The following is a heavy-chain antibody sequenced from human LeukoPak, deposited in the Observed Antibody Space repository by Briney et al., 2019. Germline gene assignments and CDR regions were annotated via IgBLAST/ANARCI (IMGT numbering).Heavy chain of an antibody. D-gene: IGHD1-26*01. CDR2: IKSKADGGAT. V-gene: IGHV3-15*07. Sequence: SGGSLRLSCAASGFTFDNAWMNWVRQAPGKGLEWVGRIKSKADGGATEYAAFVEGRFSISRDDSKDTLYLHMNSLKTEDTAVYYCARGTSGTFKSFDYWGQGTLVTVPS. CDR1: GFTFDNAW. CDR3: ARGTSGTFKSFDY. J-gene: IGHJ4*02.